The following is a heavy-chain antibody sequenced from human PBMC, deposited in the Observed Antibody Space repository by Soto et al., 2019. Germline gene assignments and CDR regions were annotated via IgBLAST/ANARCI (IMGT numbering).Heavy chain of an antibody. V-gene: IGHV3-66*01. J-gene: IGHJ4*02. D-gene: IGHD3-22*01. CDR3: ARGGSGYYHYPFDY. CDR1: GFTVSSNY. CDR2: IYNDGST. Sequence: EVQLVESGGGLVQPGGSLRLSCAVSGFTVSSNYMSWVRQAPGKGLEWVLVIYNDGSTYYADSVKGRFTISRDNSKNTLYLQMNSLRAEETAVYYCARGGSGYYHYPFDYWGQGTLVTVSS.